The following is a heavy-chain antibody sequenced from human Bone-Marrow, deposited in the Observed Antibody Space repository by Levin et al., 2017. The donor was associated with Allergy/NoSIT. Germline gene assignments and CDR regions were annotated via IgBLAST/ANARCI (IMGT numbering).Heavy chain of an antibody. D-gene: IGHD2-2*01. CDR2: IYHTGST. V-gene: IGHV4-30-2*01. Sequence: PSETLSLTCTVSGGSISSGAYSWAWIRQPPGKGLELITYIYHTGSTNHNPSLKSRVTMSVDKSKDQFSLMLTSVTAADTAMYVWARAGRESCTSTRCIYYCASWGQGALVTVSS. CDR3: ARAGRESCTSTRCIYYCAS. J-gene: IGHJ4*02. CDR1: GGSISSGAYS.